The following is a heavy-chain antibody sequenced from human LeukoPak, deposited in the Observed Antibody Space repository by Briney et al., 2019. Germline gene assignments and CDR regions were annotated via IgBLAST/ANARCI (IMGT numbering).Heavy chain of an antibody. CDR1: GFTFYNYA. V-gene: IGHV3-23*01. Sequence: GGSLRLSCAASGFTFYNYAMSWVPQAPGKGLECVSTISGSGGNTYYADSVKGRFTISRDNSENTLYLQMNSLRAEDTAVYYCAKPLGYCTGGVCYSNYFDPWGQGTLVTVSS. CDR3: AKPLGYCTGGVCYSNYFDP. J-gene: IGHJ5*02. CDR2: ISGSGGNT. D-gene: IGHD2-8*02.